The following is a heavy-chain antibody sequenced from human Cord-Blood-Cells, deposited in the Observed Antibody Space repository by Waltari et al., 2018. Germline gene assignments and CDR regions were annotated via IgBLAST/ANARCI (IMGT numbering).Heavy chain of an antibody. CDR1: GYTFTSYG. CDR2: ISAYNGNT. Sequence: QVQLVQSGAEVKKPGASVKVSCKASGYTFTSYGISWVRQAPGQGLEWMGWISAYNGNTTYAQQLQGRVTMTTDTSTSTAYMELRSLRSDDTAVYYCARDGDIVVVPAAPHAFDIWGQGTMVTVSS. CDR3: ARDGDIVVVPAAPHAFDI. J-gene: IGHJ3*02. V-gene: IGHV1-18*01. D-gene: IGHD2-2*01.